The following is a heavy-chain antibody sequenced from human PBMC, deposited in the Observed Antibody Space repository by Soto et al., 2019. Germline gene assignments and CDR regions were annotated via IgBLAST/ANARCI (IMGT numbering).Heavy chain of an antibody. CDR2: ISYDGSNK. D-gene: IGHD5-18*01. J-gene: IGHJ6*03. CDR1: GFTFSSYG. CDR3: AKDRRFYSYGPSPVPYYYYYMDV. V-gene: IGHV3-30*18. Sequence: PGGSLRLSCAASGFTFSSYGMHWVRQAPGKGLEWVAVISYDGSNKYYADSVKGRFTISRDNSKNTLYLQMNSLRAEDTAVYYCAKDRRFYSYGPSPVPYYYYYMDVWGKGTTVTVSS.